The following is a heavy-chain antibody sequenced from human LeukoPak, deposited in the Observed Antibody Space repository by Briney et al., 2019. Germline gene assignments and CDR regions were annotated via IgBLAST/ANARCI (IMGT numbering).Heavy chain of an antibody. D-gene: IGHD6-19*01. V-gene: IGHV4-4*02. J-gene: IGHJ4*02. CDR1: GGSISSGNW. CDR3: ARMTAVAGHFDY. CDR2: IYHSGST. Sequence: SETLSLTCAVSGGSISSGNWWSWVRQPPGKGLEWIGEIYHSGSTNYNPSLKSRVTISVDKSKNQFSLKLSSVTAADTAVYYCARMTAVAGHFDYWGQGTLVTVSS.